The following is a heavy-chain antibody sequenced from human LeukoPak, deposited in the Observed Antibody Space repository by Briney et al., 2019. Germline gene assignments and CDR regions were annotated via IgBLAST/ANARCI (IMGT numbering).Heavy chain of an antibody. D-gene: IGHD4-17*01. CDR2: ISSSSSTI. Sequence: TGGSLRLSCAASGFPFSSYSMTWVRQAPGKGLEWVSYISSSSSTIYYADSVKGRFTISRDNAKNSLYLQMNSLRAEDTAVYYCARDFPHDYGDYVGAFDIWGQGTMVTVSS. CDR1: GFPFSSYS. V-gene: IGHV3-48*01. J-gene: IGHJ3*02. CDR3: ARDFPHDYGDYVGAFDI.